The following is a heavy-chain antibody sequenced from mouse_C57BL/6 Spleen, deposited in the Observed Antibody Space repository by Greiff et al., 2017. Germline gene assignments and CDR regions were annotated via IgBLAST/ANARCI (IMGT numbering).Heavy chain of an antibody. D-gene: IGHD1-1*01. J-gene: IGHJ2*01. CDR3: ARNYGSSTLYFDY. CDR1: GYAFTNYL. V-gene: IGHV1-54*01. Sequence: VQLQQSGAELVRPGTSVKVSCKASGYAFTNYLIEWVKQRPGQGLEWIGVINPGSGGTNYNEKFKGKATLTADKSSSTAYMQLSSLTSEDSAVYFCARNYGSSTLYFDYWGQGTTLTVSS. CDR2: INPGSGGT.